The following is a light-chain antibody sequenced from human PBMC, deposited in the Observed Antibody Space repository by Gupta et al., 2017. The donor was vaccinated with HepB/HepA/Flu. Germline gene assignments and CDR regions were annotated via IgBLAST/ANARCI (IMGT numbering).Light chain of an antibody. Sequence: SSELAPEPAVSVALGPTVRLTCQGDSLRSYYASWYQQKPGQAPVLGIYAKNNRPSGIPDRFSGSSLGNTVALTMPGAEAEDEDYYYCNARDSSGNHLVFGGGTKLTVL. CDR2: AKN. V-gene: IGLV3-19*01. CDR3: NARDSSGNHLV. J-gene: IGLJ2*01. CDR1: SLRSYY.